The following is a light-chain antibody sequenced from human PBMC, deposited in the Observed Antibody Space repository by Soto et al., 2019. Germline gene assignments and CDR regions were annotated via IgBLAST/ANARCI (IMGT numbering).Light chain of an antibody. CDR1: QDFSNF. CDR3: QQLYSFPLT. Sequence: SIGDRVTITCRASQDFSNFLAWYQQKPGRAPKLLMYDASTLQSGVPSRFSGSGSGTEFTLTISSLQPEDFATYYCQQLYSFPLTFGGGTKVDIK. J-gene: IGKJ4*01. V-gene: IGKV1-9*01. CDR2: DAS.